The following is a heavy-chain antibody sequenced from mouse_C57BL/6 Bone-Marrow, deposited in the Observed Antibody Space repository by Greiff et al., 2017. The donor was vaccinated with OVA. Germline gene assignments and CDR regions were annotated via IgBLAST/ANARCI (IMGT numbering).Heavy chain of an antibody. CDR3: TRSYSNYGDVDY. CDR2: IDPETGGT. J-gene: IGHJ2*01. V-gene: IGHV1-15*01. Sequence: VQLQQSGAELVRPGASVTLSCKASGYTFTDYEMHWVKQTPVHGLEWIGAIDPETGGTAYNQKFKGKAILTADKSSSTAYMELRSLTSEDSAVYYCTRSYSNYGDVDYWCQGTTLTVSS. CDR1: GYTFTDYE. D-gene: IGHD2-5*01.